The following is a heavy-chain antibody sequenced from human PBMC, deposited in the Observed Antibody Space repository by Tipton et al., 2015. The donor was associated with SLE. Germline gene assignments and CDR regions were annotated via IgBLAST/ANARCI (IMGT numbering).Heavy chain of an antibody. CDR3: ARAGKDSSGYSAFDI. CDR2: IYYSGST. Sequence: TLSLTCTVSGGSISSYYWSWIRQPPGKGLEWIGYIYYSGSTYYNPSLKSRVTISVDTSKNQFSLKLSSVTAADTAVYYCARAGKDSSGYSAFDIWSQGTMVTVSS. J-gene: IGHJ3*02. V-gene: IGHV4-59*12. D-gene: IGHD3-22*01. CDR1: GGSISSYY.